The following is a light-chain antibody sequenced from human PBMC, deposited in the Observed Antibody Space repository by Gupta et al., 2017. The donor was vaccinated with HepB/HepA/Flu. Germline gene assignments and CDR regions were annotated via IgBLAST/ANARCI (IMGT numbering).Light chain of an antibody. J-gene: IGLJ2*01. Sequence: QSVLSPPSSASGTPGQRITISCSGSTSNIGLNYVYWYRHLPGTAPTLLVYRNNKRPSGVPGRFSGSKSGTSASLAISGLQAEDEADYYCVGWDDNRSAVVFGGGTKLTVL. CDR1: TSNIGLNY. V-gene: IGLV1-47*01. CDR2: RNN. CDR3: VGWDDNRSAVV.